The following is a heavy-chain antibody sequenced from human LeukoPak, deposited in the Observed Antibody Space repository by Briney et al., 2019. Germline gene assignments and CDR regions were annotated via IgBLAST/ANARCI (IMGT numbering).Heavy chain of an antibody. J-gene: IGHJ6*02. CDR3: ARAPGYCSGGTCYGDYYYGMDV. CDR1: GFTVSSNY. D-gene: IGHD2-15*01. Sequence: GGSLRLSCAASGFTVSSNYMSWVRQAPGKGLEWVSVIFSGGSTYYSDSVKGRFTISRDNSKNTLYLQMNSLRAEDTAVYYCARAPGYCSGGTCYGDYYYGMDVWGQGTTVTVSS. CDR2: IFSGGST. V-gene: IGHV3-66*01.